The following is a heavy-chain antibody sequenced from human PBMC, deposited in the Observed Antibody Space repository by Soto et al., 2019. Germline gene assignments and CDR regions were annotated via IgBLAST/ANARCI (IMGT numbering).Heavy chain of an antibody. CDR2: ISYDGSNK. D-gene: IGHD2-2*01. CDR1: GFTFSSYA. J-gene: IGHJ4*02. V-gene: IGHV3-30-3*01. CDR3: ARDFGRVSQGPDYDY. Sequence: PGGSLRLSCAASGFTFSSYAMHGVRQAPGKGLEWVAVISYDGSNKYYADSVKGRFTISRDNSKNTLYLQMNSLRAEDTAVYYCARDFGRVSQGPDYDYWGQGTLVTVSS.